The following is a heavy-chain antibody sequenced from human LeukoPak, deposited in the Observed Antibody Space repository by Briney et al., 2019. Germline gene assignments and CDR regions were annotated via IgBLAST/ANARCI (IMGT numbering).Heavy chain of an antibody. Sequence: GGSLRLSCATSEFTFVRYAMNWVRQAPGKGLEWVSYISSSSFKIGYADSVKGRFTISRDNSKNSLYLQMDSLRVEDTAVYYCVRDPSYGSSWYYYMDVWGKGTTVTVSS. CDR1: EFTFVRYA. CDR2: ISSSSFKI. CDR3: VRDPSYGSSWYYYMDV. J-gene: IGHJ6*03. D-gene: IGHD6-13*01. V-gene: IGHV3-48*04.